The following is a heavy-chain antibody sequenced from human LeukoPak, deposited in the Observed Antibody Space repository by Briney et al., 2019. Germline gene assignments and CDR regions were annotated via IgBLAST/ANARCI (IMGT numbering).Heavy chain of an antibody. Sequence: HPGGSLRLSCAASGFTFSSYEMNWVRQAPGKGLEWVSYISSSGSTIYYADSVKGRFTISRDNAKNSLYLQMNSLRAEDTAVYYCARDRGYGYLFDYWGQGTLVTVSS. CDR3: ARDRGYGYLFDY. J-gene: IGHJ4*02. CDR1: GFTFSSYE. D-gene: IGHD5-18*01. V-gene: IGHV3-48*03. CDR2: ISSSGSTI.